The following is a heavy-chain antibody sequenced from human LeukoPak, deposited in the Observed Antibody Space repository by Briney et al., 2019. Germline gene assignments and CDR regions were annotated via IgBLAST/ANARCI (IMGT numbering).Heavy chain of an antibody. CDR3: ASISLWGNWFDP. D-gene: IGHD7-27*01. CDR1: GGSISSYY. V-gene: IGHV4-4*07. J-gene: IGHJ5*02. Sequence: PSETLSLTCTVSGGSISSYYWSRIRQPAGKGLEWIGRIYTSGSTNYNPSLKSRVTMSVDTSKNQFSLKLGSVTAADTAVYYCASISLWGNWFDPWGQGTLVTVSS. CDR2: IYTSGST.